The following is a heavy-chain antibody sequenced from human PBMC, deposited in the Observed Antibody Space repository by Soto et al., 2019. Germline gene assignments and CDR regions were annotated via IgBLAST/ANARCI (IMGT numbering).Heavy chain of an antibody. CDR2: ISGSGSNT. J-gene: IGHJ4*02. D-gene: IGHD6-19*01. Sequence: EVQLLESGGGLVQPGGSLRLSCAASGFTFSSYAMSWVRQAPGKGLEWVSAISGSGSNTYYADSVKGRFTISRDNSKNTLYRQMNSLRAEETAVYYCAKGPSRRGGCFAYCGQGTLVAGSS. CDR1: GFTFSSYA. V-gene: IGHV3-23*01. CDR3: AKGPSRRGGCFAY.